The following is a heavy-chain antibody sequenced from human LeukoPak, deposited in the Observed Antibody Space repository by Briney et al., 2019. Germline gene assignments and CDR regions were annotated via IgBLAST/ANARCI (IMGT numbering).Heavy chain of an antibody. Sequence: PGGSLRLSCAASGFTFTSYNMGWVRQFPGKGLEWVSGITGNAGDRHYAESVRGRFTISRDTSKNTVYLQLNILRAEDTAIFYCAREVAMRPNIFIDHWGKGILVTVSS. CDR2: ITGNAGDR. CDR3: AREVAMRPNIFIDH. V-gene: IGHV3-23*01. CDR1: GFTFTSYN. D-gene: IGHD2-15*01. J-gene: IGHJ4*02.